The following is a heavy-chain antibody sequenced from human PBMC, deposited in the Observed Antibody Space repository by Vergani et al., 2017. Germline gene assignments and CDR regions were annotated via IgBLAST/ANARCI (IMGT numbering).Heavy chain of an antibody. Sequence: VQLLQSGGGVIQPGGSVRLSCAASGFTFSTDSMHWLRQAPGKGLEWVAFISHDGSQKSIADSVKGRFAISRDNSRNALYLQVASLRPEDTAMYYCARPGYDWNSAYAFHLWGQGTMVTVSS. CDR2: ISHDGSQK. CDR3: ARPGYDWNSAYAFHL. CDR1: GFTFSTDS. D-gene: IGHD1-1*01. J-gene: IGHJ3*01. V-gene: IGHV3-30*09.